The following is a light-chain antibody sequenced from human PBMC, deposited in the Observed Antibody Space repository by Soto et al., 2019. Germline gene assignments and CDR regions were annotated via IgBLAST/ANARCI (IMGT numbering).Light chain of an antibody. CDR3: QSYDSSLTTYV. CDR2: EVT. J-gene: IGLJ1*01. Sequence: QSALTQPASVSGSPGQSITISCTGTRGDVGSYNLVSWYQQHPDKAPKLLIFEVTNRPSGVSDRFSASKSGTSASLAITGLRAEDEADYYCQSYDSSLTTYVFGTGTKLTVL. CDR1: RGDVGSYNL. V-gene: IGLV2-14*02.